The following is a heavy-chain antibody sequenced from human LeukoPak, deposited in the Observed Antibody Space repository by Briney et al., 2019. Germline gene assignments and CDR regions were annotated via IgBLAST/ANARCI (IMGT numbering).Heavy chain of an antibody. Sequence: PGGSLRLSXAASGFTFSGSAMHWVRQASGKGLEWVGRIRSKANSYATAYAASVKGRFTISRDDSKNTAYLQMNSLKTEDTAVYYCTASVLYVDTAMEIDYWGQGTLVTVSS. CDR2: IRSKANSYAT. CDR3: TASVLYVDTAMEIDY. CDR1: GFTFSGSA. D-gene: IGHD5-18*01. J-gene: IGHJ4*02. V-gene: IGHV3-73*01.